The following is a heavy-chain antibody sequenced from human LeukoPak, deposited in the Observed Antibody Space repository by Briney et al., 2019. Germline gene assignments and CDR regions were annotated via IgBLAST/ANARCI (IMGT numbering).Heavy chain of an antibody. V-gene: IGHV4-59*01. CDR2: IYYSGST. Sequence: PSETLSLTCTVSGGSISSYYWSWIRRPPGKGLEWIGYIYYSGSTNYNPSLKSRVTISVDTSKNQFSLKLSSVTAADTAVYYCARGHLYGDYASWFDPWGQRTLVTVSS. J-gene: IGHJ5*02. CDR3: ARGHLYGDYASWFDP. D-gene: IGHD4-17*01. CDR1: GGSISSYY.